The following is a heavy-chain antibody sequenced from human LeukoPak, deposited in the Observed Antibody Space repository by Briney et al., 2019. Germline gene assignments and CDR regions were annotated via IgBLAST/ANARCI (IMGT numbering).Heavy chain of an antibody. V-gene: IGHV3-7*01. CDR1: GFTFSSYW. Sequence: PGGSLRLSCAASGFTFSSYWMSWVRQAPGKGLEWVANIKQDGSEKYYADSVKGRFTISRDNSKNTLYLQMNRLRAEDTAVYYCAGSILTTFYCPDYWGQGTLVTVSS. CDR2: IKQDGSEK. J-gene: IGHJ4*02. CDR3: AGSILTTFYCPDY. D-gene: IGHD2/OR15-2a*01.